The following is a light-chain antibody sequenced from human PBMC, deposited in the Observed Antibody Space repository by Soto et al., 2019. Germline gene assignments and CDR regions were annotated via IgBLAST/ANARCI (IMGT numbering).Light chain of an antibody. CDR1: QSIVNW. J-gene: IGKJ1*01. V-gene: IGKV1-5*01. CDR3: LQYNSYPRV. CDR2: DAS. Sequence: DIQMTQSPSTVSASVGDRITISCRASQSIVNWLAWYQQKPGKGPKLLISDASRLETGVPSRFSGGGSGTAFTLTIANLQPDDVATYYCLQYNSYPRVFGPGTKVELK.